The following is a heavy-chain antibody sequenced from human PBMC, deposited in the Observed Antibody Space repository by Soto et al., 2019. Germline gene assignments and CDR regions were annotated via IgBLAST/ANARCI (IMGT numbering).Heavy chain of an antibody. D-gene: IGHD3-16*01. J-gene: IGHJ4*02. V-gene: IGHV3-11*01. CDR1: GLSFSDYD. CDR3: ARPTWRGSPAYVDY. Sequence: GGSLRLSCAASGLSFSDYDMSWIRQAPGKGLEWLGYISASGTTISIADSVKGRFTISRDNAKNSLYLHMNSLRVDDAAVYYCARPTWRGSPAYVDYWGRGTLVTVSS. CDR2: ISASGTTI.